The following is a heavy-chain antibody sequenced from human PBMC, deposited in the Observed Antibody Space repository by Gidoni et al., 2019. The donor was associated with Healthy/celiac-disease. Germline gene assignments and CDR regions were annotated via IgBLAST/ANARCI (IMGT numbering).Heavy chain of an antibody. D-gene: IGHD2-2*01. CDR2: ISSSSSYI. J-gene: IGHJ3*02. CDR1: GFTFRWCS. Sequence: EVQLVESGGGLVKPGGSLRLPCAASGFTFRWCSMNWVRQAPGKGREWGSSISSSSSYIYYAGSLKSRFTISRENAKNALYLQMNSLGAEDTAVYYCARACSSFLAFDIWGQGTMVTVSS. CDR3: ARACSSFLAFDI. V-gene: IGHV3-21*01.